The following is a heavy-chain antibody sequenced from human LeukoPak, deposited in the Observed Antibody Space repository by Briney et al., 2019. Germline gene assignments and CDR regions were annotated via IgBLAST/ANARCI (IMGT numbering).Heavy chain of an antibody. CDR3: ARGVPGY. CDR2: INHSGST. V-gene: IGHV4-34*01. CDR1: GGSFSGYY. Sequence: PSETLSLTSAVYGGSFSGYYWSWIRQPPGKGLEWIGEINHSGSTNYNPSLKSRVTISVDTSKNQFSLKLSSVTAADTAVYYCARGVPGYWGQAMMATDSS. J-gene: IGHJ4*02.